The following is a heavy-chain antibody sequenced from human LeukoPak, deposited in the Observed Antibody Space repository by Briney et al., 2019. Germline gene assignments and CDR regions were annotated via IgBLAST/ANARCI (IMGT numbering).Heavy chain of an antibody. CDR1: GYTFTSYD. J-gene: IGHJ3*02. CDR2: IIPILDVA. D-gene: IGHD3-16*02. V-gene: IGHV1-69*04. CDR3: TREGVYSPDPSSYHRDAFDI. Sequence: GASVKVSCKASGYTFTSYDINWVRQATGQGLEWMGRIIPILDVANFAQKFQGRVTITADKSTNTAHMELSSLRSEDTAVYCTREGVYSPDPSSYHRDAFDIWGQGTVVTVSS.